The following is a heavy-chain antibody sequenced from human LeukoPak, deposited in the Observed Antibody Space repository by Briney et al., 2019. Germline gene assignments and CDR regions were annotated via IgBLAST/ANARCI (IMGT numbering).Heavy chain of an antibody. J-gene: IGHJ3*02. CDR3: ARGPQQWPHAFDI. V-gene: IGHV1-69*05. Sequence: GASVKVSCKASGGTFSSYAISWVRQAPGQGLEWMGRIIPIFGTANYAQKFQGRVTITTDESTSTAYMELSSLRSEDTAVYYCARGPQQWPHAFDIWGQGTMVTVSS. CDR2: IIPIFGTA. D-gene: IGHD6-19*01. CDR1: GGTFSSYA.